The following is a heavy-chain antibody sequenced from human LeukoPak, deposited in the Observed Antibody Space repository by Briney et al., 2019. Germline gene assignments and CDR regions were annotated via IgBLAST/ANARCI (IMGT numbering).Heavy chain of an antibody. V-gene: IGHV4-30-4*01. CDR3: ARVVTTATTWAFDV. D-gene: IGHD4-17*01. CDR1: GGSISSGDYY. J-gene: IGHJ3*01. Sequence: SETLSLTCTVSGGSISSGDYYWSWIRQPPGKGLEWIGYIYYSGSTYYNPSLKSRVTISVDTSKNQFSLKLSSVTAADTAVYYCARVVTTATTWAFDVWGQGTMVTVFS. CDR2: IYYSGST.